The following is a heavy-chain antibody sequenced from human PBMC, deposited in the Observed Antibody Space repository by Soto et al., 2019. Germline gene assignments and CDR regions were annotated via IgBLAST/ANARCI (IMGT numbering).Heavy chain of an antibody. CDR2: IFYSGST. J-gene: IGHJ3*02. CDR3: AREVAGTTNNGALDI. CDR1: GGSIRSGGYY. V-gene: IGHV4-31*03. Sequence: QGQLQESGPGLVKPSQTLSLTCTVSGGSIRSGGYYWSWIRQHPGKGLEWIGYIFYSGSTYYNPSLKSRVSISVDMSKNQFSLKLSSVTAADTAVYYGAREVAGTTNNGALDIWGQGTIVTVSS. D-gene: IGHD1-1*01.